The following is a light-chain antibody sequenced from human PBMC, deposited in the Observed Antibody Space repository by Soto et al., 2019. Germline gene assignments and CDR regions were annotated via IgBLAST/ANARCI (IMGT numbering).Light chain of an antibody. CDR1: NSNIGRNT. V-gene: IGLV1-44*01. CDR2: SNN. Sequence: QSVLTQPPSASGTPGQRVTISCSGSNSNIGRNTVNWYQQLPGAAPSLLIYSNNQRPSGVPDRFSGSKSGTSASLAISELQSEDEADYYCAAWDESPNVPVFGGGTKLTVL. J-gene: IGLJ3*02. CDR3: AAWDESPNVPV.